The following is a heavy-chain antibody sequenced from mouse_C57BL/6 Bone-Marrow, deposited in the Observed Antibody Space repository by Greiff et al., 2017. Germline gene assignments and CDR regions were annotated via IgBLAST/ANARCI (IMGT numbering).Heavy chain of an antibody. CDR3: ARSVFITAVVAHWYFDD. CDR1: GYTFTSYG. D-gene: IGHD1-1*01. J-gene: IGHJ1*03. CDR2: IYPRSGNT. V-gene: IGHV1-81*01. Sequence: QVQLKQSGAELARPGASVKLSCKASGYTFTSYGISWVKQRPGQGLEWIGEIYPRSGNTYYNEKFKGKATLTADKYSSTADMELRSLTSEDSAVYFCARSVFITAVVAHWYFDDWGTGTTVTVSS.